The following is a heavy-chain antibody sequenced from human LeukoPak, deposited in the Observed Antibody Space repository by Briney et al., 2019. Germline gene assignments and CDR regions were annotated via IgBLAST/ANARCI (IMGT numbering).Heavy chain of an antibody. CDR1: GFTFSSYS. CDR2: ISSSSSTI. Sequence: GVSLRLSCAASGFTFSSYSMNWVRQAPGKGLEWVSYISSSSSTIYYADSVKGRFTISRGNAKNSLYLQMNSLRAEDTAVYYCARDLMITFGGVIAWGQGTLVTVSS. D-gene: IGHD3-16*02. CDR3: ARDLMITFGGVIA. J-gene: IGHJ4*02. V-gene: IGHV3-48*01.